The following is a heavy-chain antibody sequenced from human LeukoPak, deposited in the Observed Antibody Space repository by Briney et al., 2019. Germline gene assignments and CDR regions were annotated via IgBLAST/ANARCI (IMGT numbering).Heavy chain of an antibody. CDR2: IKQDGSEK. D-gene: IGHD2-8*01. V-gene: IGHV3-7*01. Sequence: GGSLRLSCAASGFTFTSYWMSWVRQAPGKGLEWVANIKQDGSEKYYVDSVKGRFSISRDNAKNSVYLQMNSLRAEDTAVYYCARDNGYCTNGVCYHYYMDVWGKGTTVTVSS. J-gene: IGHJ6*03. CDR1: GFTFTSYW. CDR3: ARDNGYCTNGVCYHYYMDV.